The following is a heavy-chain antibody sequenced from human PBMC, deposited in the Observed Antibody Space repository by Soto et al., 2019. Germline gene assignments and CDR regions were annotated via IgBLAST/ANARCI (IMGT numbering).Heavy chain of an antibody. CDR3: TTVANYFGSGISVRDY. V-gene: IGHV3-15*01. CDR2: IKSVPDASKT. Sequence: GGSLRLSCAASGFNFNNAYMSWVRQAPGKGLEWLGRIKSVPDASKTDYATPEKGRFTISRDDSQSIIYLQMDRLRTEDSAVYYCTTVANYFGSGISVRDYWGLGTVVTVSS. CDR1: GFNFNNAY. D-gene: IGHD3-10*01. J-gene: IGHJ4*02.